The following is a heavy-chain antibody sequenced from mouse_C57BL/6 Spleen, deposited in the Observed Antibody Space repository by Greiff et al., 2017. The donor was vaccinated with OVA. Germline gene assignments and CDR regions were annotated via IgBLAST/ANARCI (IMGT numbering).Heavy chain of an antibody. V-gene: IGHV5-17*01. J-gene: IGHJ2*01. CDR2: ISSGSSTI. Sequence: EVQRVESGGGLVKPGGSLKLSCAASGFTFSDYGMHWVRQAPEKGLEWVAYISSGSSTIYYADTVKGRFTISRDNAKNTLFLQMTSLRSEDTAMYYCARDLLLQGSSYGNYFDYWGQGTTLTVSS. D-gene: IGHD1-1*01. CDR3: ARDLLLQGSSYGNYFDY. CDR1: GFTFSDYG.